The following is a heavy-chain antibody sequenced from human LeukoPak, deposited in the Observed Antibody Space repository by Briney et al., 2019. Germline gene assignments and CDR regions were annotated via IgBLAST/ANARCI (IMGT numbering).Heavy chain of an antibody. CDR2: INPNSGGT. J-gene: IGHJ3*02. CDR3: ARDQNGSGSYHHHDAFDI. V-gene: IGHV1-2*02. D-gene: IGHD3-10*01. CDR1: GYTFTGYY. Sequence: ASVKASCKASGYTFTGYYMHWVRQAPGQGLEWMGWINPNSGGTNYAQKFQGRVTMTRDTSISTAYMELSRLRSDDTAVYYCARDQNGSGSYHHHDAFDIWGQGTMVTVSS.